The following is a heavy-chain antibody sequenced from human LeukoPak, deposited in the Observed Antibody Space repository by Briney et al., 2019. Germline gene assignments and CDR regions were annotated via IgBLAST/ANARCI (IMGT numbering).Heavy chain of an antibody. CDR2: ISGSGGST. Sequence: TGGSLRLSCAASGFTFSSYARSWVRQAPGKGLEWVSAISGSGGSTYYADSVKGRFTISRDNSKNTLYLQMNSLRAEDTAVYYCAKGQWLAPNNWFDPWGQGTLVTVSS. CDR3: AKGQWLAPNNWFDP. D-gene: IGHD6-19*01. CDR1: GFTFSSYA. V-gene: IGHV3-23*01. J-gene: IGHJ5*02.